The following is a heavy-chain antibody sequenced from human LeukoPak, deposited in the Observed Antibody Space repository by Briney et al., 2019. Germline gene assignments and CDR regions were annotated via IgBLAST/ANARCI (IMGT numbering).Heavy chain of an antibody. CDR3: AKDRDFDWLSDFDY. V-gene: IGHV3-23*01. D-gene: IGHD3-9*01. CDR1: GFSFSSYA. CDR2: MSSSDDGR. J-gene: IGHJ4*02. Sequence: PGGSLRLSCAASGFSFSSYAMSWVRQAPGKGLEWVSAMSSSDDGRYYAASVKGRFTISRDNSKNTLYLQMNSLRAEDTAVYYCAKDRDFDWLSDFDYWGQGTLVTVSS.